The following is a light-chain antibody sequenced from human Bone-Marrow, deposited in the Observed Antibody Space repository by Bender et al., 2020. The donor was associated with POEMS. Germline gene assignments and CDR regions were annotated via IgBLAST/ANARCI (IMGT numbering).Light chain of an antibody. J-gene: IGLJ2*01. CDR1: SSDIGGYDY. V-gene: IGLV2-14*03. Sequence: QSALTQPASVSGSPGQSITISCTGTSSDIGGYDYVSWYQQHPGKAPKLMIYDVNARPSGVPDRFSGSKSGTTASLTISGLQAEDEAVYYCSSYAPSTTVIFGGGTRLTVL. CDR2: DVN. CDR3: SSYAPSTTVI.